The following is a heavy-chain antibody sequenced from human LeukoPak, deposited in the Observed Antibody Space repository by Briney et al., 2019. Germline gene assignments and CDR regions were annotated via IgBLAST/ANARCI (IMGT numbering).Heavy chain of an antibody. CDR1: GYTFTGYY. D-gene: IGHD3-16*01. Sequence: ASVKVSCKASGYTFTGYYMHWVRQVPGQGLEWMGWINPNSGGTNYAQKFQGRVTMTGDTSISTAYMELSRLRSDDTAVYYCARPRMEGGLDGYWGQGTLVTVSS. CDR2: INPNSGGT. J-gene: IGHJ4*02. CDR3: ARPRMEGGLDGY. V-gene: IGHV1-2*02.